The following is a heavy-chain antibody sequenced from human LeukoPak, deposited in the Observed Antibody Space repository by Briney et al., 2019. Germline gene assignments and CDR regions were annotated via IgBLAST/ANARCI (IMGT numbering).Heavy chain of an antibody. CDR3: ARLGDYYYYMDV. CDR2: ISSSSSYI. J-gene: IGHJ6*03. V-gene: IGHV3-21*01. D-gene: IGHD3-16*01. CDR1: GFTFSSYS. Sequence: GGSLRLSCAASGFTFSSYSMNWVRQAPGKGLGWVSSISSSSSYIYYADSVKGRFTISRDNAKNSLYLKMNSLRAEDSAVYYCARLGDYYYYMDVWGKGTTVTVSS.